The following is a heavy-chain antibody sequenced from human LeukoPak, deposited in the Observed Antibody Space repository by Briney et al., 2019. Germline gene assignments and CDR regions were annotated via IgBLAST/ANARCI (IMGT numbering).Heavy chain of an antibody. CDR3: ARNAYYDFWSGYSVDAFDI. CDR1: GGSISSYY. D-gene: IGHD3-3*01. Sequence: SETLSLTCTVSGGSISSYYWSWIRQPAGKGLEWIGRIYTSGSTNYNPSLKSRVTMSVDTSKNQFSLKLSSVTAADTAVYYCARNAYYDFWSGYSVDAFDIWGQGTMVTVSS. V-gene: IGHV4-4*07. CDR2: IYTSGST. J-gene: IGHJ3*02.